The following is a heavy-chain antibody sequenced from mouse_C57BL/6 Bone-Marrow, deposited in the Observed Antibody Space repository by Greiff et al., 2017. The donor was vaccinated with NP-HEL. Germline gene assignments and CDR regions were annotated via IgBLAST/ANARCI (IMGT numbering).Heavy chain of an antibody. D-gene: IGHD1-1*01. CDR1: GYTFTSYW. Sequence: VKLMESGAELVKPGASVKLSCKASGYTFTSYWMHWVKQRPGRGLEWIGRIDPNSGGTNYNEKFKSKATLTVDKPSSTAYMQLSSLTSEDSAVYYCASGYYGSSYWYFDVWGTGTTVTVSS. V-gene: IGHV1-72*01. CDR2: IDPNSGGT. J-gene: IGHJ1*03. CDR3: ASGYYGSSYWYFDV.